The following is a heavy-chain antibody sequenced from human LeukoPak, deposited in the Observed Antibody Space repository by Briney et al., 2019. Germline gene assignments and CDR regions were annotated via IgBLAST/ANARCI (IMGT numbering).Heavy chain of an antibody. V-gene: IGHV1-2*06. J-gene: IGHJ4*02. Sequence: GASVKVSCKASGYTFTGYYMHWVRQAPGQGLEWMGRINPNSGGTNYAQKFQGRVTMTRDTSISTAYMELSRLRSDDTAVYYCARDSYCSSTSSYPGGYWGQGTLVTVSS. CDR1: GYTFTGYY. D-gene: IGHD2-2*01. CDR2: INPNSGGT. CDR3: ARDSYCSSTSSYPGGY.